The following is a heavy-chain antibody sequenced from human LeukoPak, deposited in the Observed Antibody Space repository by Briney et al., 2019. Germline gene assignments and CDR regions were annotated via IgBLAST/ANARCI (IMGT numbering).Heavy chain of an antibody. V-gene: IGHV1-2*02. J-gene: IGHJ4*02. Sequence: ASVKVSCKASGYTSTGYYMHWVRQAPGQGLEWMGWINPNSGGTNYAQKFHGRVTMTRDTSISTAYMELSRLRSDDTAVYYCARAKGSIRYFDWLGFDYWGQGTLVTVSS. CDR1: GYTSTGYY. D-gene: IGHD3-9*01. CDR3: ARAKGSIRYFDWLGFDY. CDR2: INPNSGGT.